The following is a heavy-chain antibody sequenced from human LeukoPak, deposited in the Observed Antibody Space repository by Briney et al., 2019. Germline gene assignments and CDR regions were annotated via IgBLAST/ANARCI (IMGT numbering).Heavy chain of an antibody. CDR1: GGSISSGDYY. CDR2: IYYSGST. V-gene: IGHV4-30-4*01. D-gene: IGHD2-15*01. Sequence: SETLSLTCTVSGGSISSGDYYWSWIRQPPGKGLEWIGYIYYSGSTYFNPSLKSRITISVDTSKNQFSLKLSSVTAVDTAVYYCAREYCSGGSCYSIYYYGMDVWGQGTTVTVSS. J-gene: IGHJ6*02. CDR3: AREYCSGGSCYSIYYYGMDV.